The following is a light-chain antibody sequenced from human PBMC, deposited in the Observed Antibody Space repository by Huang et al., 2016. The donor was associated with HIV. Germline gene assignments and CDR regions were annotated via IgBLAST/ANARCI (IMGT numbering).Light chain of an antibody. J-gene: IGKJ4*01. CDR1: QSVSNY. V-gene: IGKV3-11*01. CDR3: QQRSDWLT. Sequence: EIVLTQSPATLSFSPGKRATLSCRASQSVSNYLAWYQQKPGQAPRLLIYDASNRATGIPARFSGSGSGTDFTLTISSLEPEDFAVYYCQQRSDWLTFGGGTKVEIK. CDR2: DAS.